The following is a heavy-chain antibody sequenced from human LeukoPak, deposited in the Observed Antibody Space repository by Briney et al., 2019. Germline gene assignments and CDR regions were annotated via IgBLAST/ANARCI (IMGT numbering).Heavy chain of an antibody. Sequence: ASVKVSCKASGYTFTSYDINWVRQATGQGLEWMGWMNPNSGNTGYAQKFQGRVTITRNTSISTAYMELSSLRSEDTAVYYCARGPTIFGVVIIQGDAFDIWGQGSMVTVSS. V-gene: IGHV1-8*03. J-gene: IGHJ3*02. CDR3: ARGPTIFGVVIIQGDAFDI. D-gene: IGHD3-3*01. CDR1: GYTFTSYD. CDR2: MNPNSGNT.